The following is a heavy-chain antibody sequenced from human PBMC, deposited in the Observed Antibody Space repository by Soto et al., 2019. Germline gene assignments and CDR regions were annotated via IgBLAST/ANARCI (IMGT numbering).Heavy chain of an antibody. J-gene: IGHJ6*02. D-gene: IGHD6-19*01. CDR1: GASIRDYH. CDR2: SYISGST. V-gene: IGHV4-4*07. CDR3: ARMYNSGFYRPEGDYYFYGMDV. Sequence: PSETLSLTCSVSGASIRDYHWSWVRQPAGKGLEWIGRSYISGSTKYNPSLKSRVTMSADTSVNQFSLTLRSVTAADTAIYYCARMYNSGFYRPEGDYYFYGMDVWGQGTTVTVSS.